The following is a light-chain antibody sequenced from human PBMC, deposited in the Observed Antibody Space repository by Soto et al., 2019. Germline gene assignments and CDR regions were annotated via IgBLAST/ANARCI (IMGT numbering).Light chain of an antibody. CDR1: QSISSN. CDR2: GAS. J-gene: IGKJ1*01. V-gene: IGKV3-11*01. Sequence: ELVMTQSPATLSVSPGERATLSCRASQSISSNLAWYQQKPGQAPRLLIYGASNRVIGIPARFSGSGSGTDFTLTISSLEPEDFAVYYCQQRSNWPRTFGQGTKVEIK. CDR3: QQRSNWPRT.